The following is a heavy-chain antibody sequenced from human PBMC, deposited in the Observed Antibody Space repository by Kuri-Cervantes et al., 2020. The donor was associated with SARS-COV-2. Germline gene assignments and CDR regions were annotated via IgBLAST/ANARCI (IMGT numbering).Heavy chain of an antibody. V-gene: IGHV4-34*01. CDR1: GGSFSDNH. Sequence: GSLRLSCAVYGGSFSDNHWTWVRQPPGKGLEWIGEINYSGTTNYNPSLKSRVTMSADTSKNQFSLNLTSVTAADTAVYYCARLRRHNNAWFVTGYYMDVWGKGTTVTVSS. CDR3: ARLRRHNNAWFVTGYYMDV. CDR2: INYSGTT. J-gene: IGHJ6*03. D-gene: IGHD3-10*01.